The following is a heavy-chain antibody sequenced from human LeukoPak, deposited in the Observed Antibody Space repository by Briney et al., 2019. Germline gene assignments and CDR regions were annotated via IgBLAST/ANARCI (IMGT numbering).Heavy chain of an antibody. CDR1: GGSISSYY. CDR3: ARGAGWYHY. CDR2: IYYSGNT. V-gene: IGHV4-59*01. J-gene: IGHJ4*02. Sequence: PSETLSLTCTVSGGSISSYYWSWIRQPPGKGLEWIGYIYYSGNTNYNPSPKSRVTISVDTSNNQFSLELSSVTAADTAVYYCARGAGWYHYWGQGTLVTVSS. D-gene: IGHD6-19*01.